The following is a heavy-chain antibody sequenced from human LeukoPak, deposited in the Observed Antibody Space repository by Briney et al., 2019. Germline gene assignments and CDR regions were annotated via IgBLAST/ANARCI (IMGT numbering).Heavy chain of an antibody. J-gene: IGHJ5*02. Sequence: GPLRLSCPASGFPFSSYWISWVRQAPGKGLEWVANIKQDGSEKYYVDSVKGRFTISRDNAKNSLYLQMNSLRAEDTAVYYCARDDCSSISCYHNWFDPWGQGTLVTVSS. CDR3: ARDDCSSISCYHNWFDP. D-gene: IGHD2-2*01. CDR2: IKQDGSEK. CDR1: GFPFSSYW. V-gene: IGHV3-7*01.